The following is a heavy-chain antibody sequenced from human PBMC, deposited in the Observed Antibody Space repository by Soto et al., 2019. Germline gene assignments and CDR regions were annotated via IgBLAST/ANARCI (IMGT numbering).Heavy chain of an antibody. J-gene: IGHJ4*02. CDR1: GYSFTTYG. Sequence: SCKASGYSFTTYGMNWVRQAPGRGLEWISLISERGITTTYADSVRSRFTVSRDNAQSSLYLQMDRLTVEDTGVYYCARGGVVWGRGVLVTVSS. D-gene: IGHD2-8*01. CDR2: ISERGITT. V-gene: IGHV3-48*03. CDR3: ARGGVV.